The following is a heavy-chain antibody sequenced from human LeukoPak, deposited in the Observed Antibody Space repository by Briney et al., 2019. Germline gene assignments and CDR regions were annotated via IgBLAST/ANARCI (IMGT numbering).Heavy chain of an antibody. CDR3: AREGLVVVHLDY. V-gene: IGHV1-69*05. J-gene: IGHJ4*02. CDR1: GGTFSSYA. CDR2: IIPIFGTA. D-gene: IGHD3-22*01. Sequence: ASVKVSCKASGGTFSSYAISWVRQAPGQGLEWMGRIIPIFGTANYAQKFQGRVTITTDESTSTAYMELSSLRFEDTAVYYCAREGLVVVHLDYWGQGTLVTVSS.